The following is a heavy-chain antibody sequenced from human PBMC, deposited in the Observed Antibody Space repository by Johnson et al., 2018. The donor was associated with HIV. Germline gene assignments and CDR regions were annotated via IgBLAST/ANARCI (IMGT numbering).Heavy chain of an antibody. V-gene: IGHV3-15*01. J-gene: IGHJ3*02. Sequence: VQLVESGGGLVKPGGSLRLSCAASGFTFSNAWMSWVRQDPGKGLEWVGRIKSKTDGGTTDYAAPVKGRFTISRADSKNTLYLQMNSLRAEDTAVYYCAKSPGRNEPLDAFDIWGQGTMVTVSS. D-gene: IGHD1-1*01. CDR2: IKSKTDGGTT. CDR3: AKSPGRNEPLDAFDI. CDR1: GFTFSNAW.